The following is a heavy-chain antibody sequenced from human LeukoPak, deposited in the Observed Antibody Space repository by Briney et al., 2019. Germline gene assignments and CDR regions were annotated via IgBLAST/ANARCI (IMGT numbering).Heavy chain of an antibody. CDR2: INSDGSST. D-gene: IGHD4-11*01. CDR3: ARDVVVYSNPSDYYYYYGMDV. CDR1: GFTFSSYW. V-gene: IGHV3-74*01. J-gene: IGHJ6*02. Sequence: PGGSLRLSCAASGFTFSSYWMPWVRQAPVKGLVWVSRINSDGSSTSYADSVKGRFTISRDNAKNTLYLQMNSLRAEDTAVYYCARDVVVYSNPSDYYYYYGMDVWGQGTTVTVSS.